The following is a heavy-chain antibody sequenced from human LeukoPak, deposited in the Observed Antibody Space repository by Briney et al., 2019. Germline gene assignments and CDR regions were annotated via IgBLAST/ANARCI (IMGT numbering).Heavy chain of an antibody. CDR1: GFTFTTYT. J-gene: IGHJ6*02. D-gene: IGHD3-3*01. CDR3: ARVPYDFWSGSPYGMDV. V-gene: IGHV3-21*01. Sequence: GGSLRLSCAASGFTFTTYTMNWVRQAPGKGLEWVSSISGSGAYIYYADSVKGRFTISRDNAKNSLYLQMNSLRAEDTAVYYCARVPYDFWSGSPYGMDVWGQGTTVTVSS. CDR2: ISGSGAYI.